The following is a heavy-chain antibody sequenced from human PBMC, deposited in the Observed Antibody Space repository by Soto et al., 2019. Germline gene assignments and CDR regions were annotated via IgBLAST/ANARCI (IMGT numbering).Heavy chain of an antibody. V-gene: IGHV4-59*01. CDR1: GASISRYY. CDR2: IYYSGST. CDR3: ARDCGGDCYSPIDAFDI. Sequence: SETLSLTCTVSGASISRYYWSWIRQPPGKGLEWIGYIYYSGSTSYNPSLKSRVSISVDTSKNQFSLKLRSVTAADTAVYYCARDCGGDCYSPIDAFDIWGQGTMVTVSS. D-gene: IGHD2-21*02. J-gene: IGHJ3*02.